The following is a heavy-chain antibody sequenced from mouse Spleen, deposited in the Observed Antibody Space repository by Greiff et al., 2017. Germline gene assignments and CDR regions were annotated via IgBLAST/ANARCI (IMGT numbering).Heavy chain of an antibody. J-gene: IGHJ2*01. V-gene: IGHV1-82*01. CDR1: GYAFSSYW. Sequence: VQLQQSGPELVKPGASVKISCKASGYAFSSYWMNWVKQRPGKGLEWIGRIYPGDGDTNYNGKFKGKATLTADKSSSTAYMQLSSLTSEDSAVYFCAATWRAIYYDYDVDYWGQGTTLTVSS. CDR3: AATWRAIYYDYDVDY. CDR2: IYPGDGDT. D-gene: IGHD2-4*01.